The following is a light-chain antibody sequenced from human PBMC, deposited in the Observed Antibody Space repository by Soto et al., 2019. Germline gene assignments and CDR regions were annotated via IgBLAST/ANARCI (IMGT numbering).Light chain of an antibody. Sequence: EIVLTQSPATLSLSPGERATLSCRASQSISNYLAWYQQKPGQAPRLLIYDVTNSATGIPARFRGSGSGTDITLTISSLEPEDFAVYYCQSLFTFGPGTKVDIK. CDR2: DVT. CDR1: QSISNY. CDR3: QSLFT. J-gene: IGKJ3*01. V-gene: IGKV3-11*01.